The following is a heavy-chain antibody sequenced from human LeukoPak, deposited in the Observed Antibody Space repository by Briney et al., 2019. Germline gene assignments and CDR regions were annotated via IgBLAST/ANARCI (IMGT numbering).Heavy chain of an antibody. D-gene: IGHD3-10*01. CDR2: IYPDDSDI. V-gene: IGHV5-51*01. CDR3: ARHGRGSRSPNAFDI. J-gene: IGHJ3*02. CDR1: GXSFTDYW. Sequence: GESLKISFKGSGXSFTDYWIGWVRQMPGEGLQWMGIIYPDDSDIRYSPSFQGQVTISADKSIITAYLQWSSLKASDTAMYYCARHGRGSRSPNAFDIWGQGTMVTVSS.